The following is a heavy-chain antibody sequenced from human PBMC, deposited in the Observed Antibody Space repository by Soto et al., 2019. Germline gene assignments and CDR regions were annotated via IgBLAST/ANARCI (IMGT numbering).Heavy chain of an antibody. CDR1: GFTFSSYA. Sequence: QVQLVESGGGVVQPGRSLRLSCAASGFTFSSYAMHWVRQAPGKGLEWVAVISYDGSNKYYADSVKGRFTISRDNSKNTLYLQMISLRVEDTAVYYCARDRIPVTTDLDGMDVWGQRTMVTVSS. V-gene: IGHV3-30-3*01. CDR3: ARDRIPVTTDLDGMDV. J-gene: IGHJ6*02. D-gene: IGHD4-17*01. CDR2: ISYDGSNK.